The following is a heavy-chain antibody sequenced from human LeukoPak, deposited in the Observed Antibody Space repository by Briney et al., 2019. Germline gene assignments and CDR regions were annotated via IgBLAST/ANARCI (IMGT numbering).Heavy chain of an antibody. Sequence: PGGSLRLSCAASVFTFDDYAMHWVRQAPGKGLEWVSLISGDGGSTYYADSVKGRFTISRDNSKNSLYLQMNSLRTEDTALYYCAKDINANYDFWSGYVMGYYYYYMDVWGKGTTVTVSS. CDR2: ISGDGGST. V-gene: IGHV3-43*02. CDR3: AKDINANYDFWSGYVMGYYYYYMDV. D-gene: IGHD3-3*01. J-gene: IGHJ6*03. CDR1: VFTFDDYA.